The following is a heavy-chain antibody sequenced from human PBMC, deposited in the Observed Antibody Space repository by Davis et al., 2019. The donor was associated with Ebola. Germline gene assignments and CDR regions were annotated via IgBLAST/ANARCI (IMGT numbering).Heavy chain of an antibody. D-gene: IGHD2-2*01. CDR3: ARSLPADIFYYYALDV. V-gene: IGHV4-39*01. J-gene: IGHJ6*02. CDR2: IYYSGST. Sequence: SETLSLTCAVYGGSFSGYYWGWICQPPGKGLEWIGSIYYSGSTYYNPSLKSRVTISVDTSKTQFSLKLSSVTAADTAVYYCARSLPADIFYYYALDVWGQGTTVTVSS. CDR1: GGSFSGYY.